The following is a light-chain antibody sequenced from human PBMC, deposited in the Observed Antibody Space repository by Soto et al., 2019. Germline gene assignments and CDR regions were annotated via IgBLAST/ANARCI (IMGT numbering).Light chain of an antibody. V-gene: IGKV1-27*01. CDR3: QKYNSAPWT. CDR2: ATS. CDR1: QGISNS. Sequence: DIQMTQSPSSLSASVGDRVTITCRANQGISNSLAWYQQHAGKVPKLLIYATSTLQSGVPFRFSGSGSGTDVTLTISSLQPEDVAPYYCQKYNSAPWTFGQGTKVEIK. J-gene: IGKJ1*01.